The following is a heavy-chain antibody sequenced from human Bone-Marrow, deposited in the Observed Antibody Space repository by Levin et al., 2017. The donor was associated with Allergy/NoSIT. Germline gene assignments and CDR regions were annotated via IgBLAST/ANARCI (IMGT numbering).Heavy chain of an antibody. CDR2: ISTGSGTT. CDR1: GFTFSSYS. J-gene: IGHJ4*02. V-gene: IGHV3-48*02. Sequence: GESLEISCTASGFTFSSYSMNWVRQAPGKGLEWVSYISTGSGTTYYADSVKGRFTISRDNAKNSLYLQMHSLRDEDTAIYYCAKMSNDYKVYWGQGTLVTVSS. D-gene: IGHD1-1*01. CDR3: AKMSNDYKVY.